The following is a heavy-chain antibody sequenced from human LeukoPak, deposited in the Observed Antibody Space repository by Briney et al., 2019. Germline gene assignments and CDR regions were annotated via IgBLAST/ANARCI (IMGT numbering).Heavy chain of an antibody. CDR2: INHSGST. CDR1: GGSFSGYY. Sequence: PSETLSLTCAVYGGSFSGYYWSWIRQPPGKGLEWIGEINHSGSTNYNPSLKSRVTISVDTSKNQFSLKLSSVTAADTAVYYCARVKAYYDSSGYFLAYYFDYWGQGTLVTVSS. J-gene: IGHJ4*02. V-gene: IGHV4-34*01. CDR3: ARVKAYYDSSGYFLAYYFDY. D-gene: IGHD3-22*01.